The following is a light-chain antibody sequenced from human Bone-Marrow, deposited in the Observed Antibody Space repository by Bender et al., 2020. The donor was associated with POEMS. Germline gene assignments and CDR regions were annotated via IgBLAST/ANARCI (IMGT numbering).Light chain of an antibody. CDR2: EDS. V-gene: IGLV3-10*01. J-gene: IGLJ3*02. CDR3: YSTDSSGNHGV. CDR1: ALPKKY. Sequence: AARITCSGDALPKKYAFWYQLRSGQAPVLVIYEDSKRPSGIPERFSASSSGTMATLTVSGAQVEDEAEYYCYSTDSSGNHGVFGGGTKLTVL.